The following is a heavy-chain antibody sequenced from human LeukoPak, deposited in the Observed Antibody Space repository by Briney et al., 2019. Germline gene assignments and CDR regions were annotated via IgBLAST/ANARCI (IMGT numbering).Heavy chain of an antibody. Sequence: GGSLRLSCAASGFTFSSYAMSWVRQAPGKGLEWVSYISSSGSTIYYADSVKGRFTISRDNAKNSLYLQMNSLRAEDTAVYYCARHKWELLNRWVRGFGGQGTLVTVSS. CDR2: ISSSGSTI. D-gene: IGHD1-26*01. CDR1: GFTFSSYA. V-gene: IGHV3-48*04. J-gene: IGHJ4*02. CDR3: ARHKWELLNRWVRGF.